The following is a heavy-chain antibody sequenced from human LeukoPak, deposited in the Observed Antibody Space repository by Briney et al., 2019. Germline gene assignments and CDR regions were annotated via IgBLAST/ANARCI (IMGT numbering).Heavy chain of an antibody. CDR3: ARGGGVVAAGY. D-gene: IGHD2-15*01. J-gene: IGHJ4*02. V-gene: IGHV4-34*01. Sequence: PSETLSLTCAVYGGSFSGYYWSWIRQPPGKGLEWIGEINHSGSTNYNPSLKSRVTISVDTSKNQFSLKLSSVTAADTAVYYCARGGGVVAAGYWGQGTLVTVSS. CDR1: GGSFSGYY. CDR2: INHSGST.